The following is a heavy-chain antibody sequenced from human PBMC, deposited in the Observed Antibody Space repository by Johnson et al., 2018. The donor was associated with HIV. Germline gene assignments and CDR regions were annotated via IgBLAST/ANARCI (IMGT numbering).Heavy chain of an antibody. Sequence: VQLVESGGGLVQPGRSLRLSCAASGFTFDDYAMHWVRQAPGKGLEWVSGISWNSGSIGYADSVKGRFTISRDNAKNSLYLQMNSLRAEDTALYYCARERVGDAFDIWGQGTMVTVSS. CDR3: ARERVGDAFDI. CDR2: ISWNSGSI. CDR1: GFTFDDYA. D-gene: IGHD1-26*01. V-gene: IGHV3-9*01. J-gene: IGHJ3*02.